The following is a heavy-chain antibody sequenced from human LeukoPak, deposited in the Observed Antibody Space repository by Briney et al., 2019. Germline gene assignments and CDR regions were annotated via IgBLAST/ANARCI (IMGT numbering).Heavy chain of an antibody. J-gene: IGHJ5*02. D-gene: IGHD2-2*01. CDR2: INPNSGDT. CDR3: ARRRQLPNWFDP. V-gene: IGHV1-2*02. CDR1: GYTFTGYY. Sequence: ASVKVSCKASGYTFTGYYMHWVRQAPGQGLEWMGWINPNSGDTNYAQKFQGRVTMTRDTSISTAYMELSRLRSDDTAVYYCARRRQLPNWFDPWGQGTLVTVSS.